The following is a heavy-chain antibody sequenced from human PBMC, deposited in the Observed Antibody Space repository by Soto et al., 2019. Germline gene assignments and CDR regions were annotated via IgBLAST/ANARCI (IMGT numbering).Heavy chain of an antibody. CDR1: GYPFASYG. CDR2: IIPIFGTA. V-gene: IGHV1-69*13. CDR3: GVCRTVARGGNGEYSGYDVYYYYGMDV. J-gene: IGHJ6*02. Sequence: AASVKVSCKASGYPFASYGIHWVRQAPGQRLEWMGGIIPIFGTANYAQKFQGRVTIIADESTSTAYMELSSLRSEDTAVYYCGVCRTVARGGNGEYSGYDVYYYYGMDVWGQGTTVTVSS. D-gene: IGHD5-12*01.